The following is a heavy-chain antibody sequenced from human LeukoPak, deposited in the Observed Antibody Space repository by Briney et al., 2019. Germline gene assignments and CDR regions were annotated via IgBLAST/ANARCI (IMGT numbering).Heavy chain of an antibody. Sequence: HPGRSLRLCCAAAGFTFSSYAMPWVRQAPGKGLDWVAVISYDGSNKYYADSVKGRFTISRDNSKNTLYLQMNSLRAEDTAVYYCARGMAGYSSGWYNYWGQGTLVTVSS. CDR2: ISYDGSNK. V-gene: IGHV3-30-3*01. CDR3: ARGMAGYSSGWYNY. CDR1: GFTFSSYA. J-gene: IGHJ4*02. D-gene: IGHD6-19*01.